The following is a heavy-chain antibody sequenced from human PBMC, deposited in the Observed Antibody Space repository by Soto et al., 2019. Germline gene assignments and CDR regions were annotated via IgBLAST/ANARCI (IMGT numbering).Heavy chain of an antibody. J-gene: IGHJ6*03. CDR1: GFTFSSYA. Sequence: EVQLLESGGGLVQPGGSLRLSCAASGFTFSSYAMSWVRQAPGKGLEWVSAISGSGGSTYYADSVKGRFTISRDNSKNTLYLQMNSLRAEDTAVYYCAKADGDPSHYYYYYMDVWGKGTTVTVSS. V-gene: IGHV3-23*01. CDR3: AKADGDPSHYYYYYMDV. CDR2: ISGSGGST. D-gene: IGHD4-17*01.